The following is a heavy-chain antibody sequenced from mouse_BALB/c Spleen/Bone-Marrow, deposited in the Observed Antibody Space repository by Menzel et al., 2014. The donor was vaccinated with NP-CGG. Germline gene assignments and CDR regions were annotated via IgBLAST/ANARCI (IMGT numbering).Heavy chain of an antibody. CDR1: GFTFXSFG. D-gene: IGHD2-4*01. CDR2: ISSGSSTI. J-gene: IGHJ4*01. V-gene: IGHV5-17*02. CDR3: ARSPYDYAAMDY. Sequence: VQLQQSGGGLVQPGGSRKLSCAASGFTFXSFGMHWVRQAPEKGLEWVAYISSGSSTIYYADTVKGRFTISRDNPKNTLFLQMTSLRSEDTAMYYCARSPYDYAAMDYWGQGTSVTVSS.